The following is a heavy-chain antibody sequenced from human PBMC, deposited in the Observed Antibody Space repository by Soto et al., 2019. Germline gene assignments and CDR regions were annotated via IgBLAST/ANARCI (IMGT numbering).Heavy chain of an antibody. CDR1: GGTFSSYA. CDR3: AHPKTRSSPGDYYYGMDV. Sequence: SVKVSCKASGGTFSSYAISWVRQAPGQGLEWMGGIIPIFGTANYAQKFQGRVTITADESTSTAYMELSSLRSEDTAVYYCAHPKTRSSPGDYYYGMDVWGQGTTVTVSS. D-gene: IGHD2-2*01. J-gene: IGHJ6*02. CDR2: IIPIFGTA. V-gene: IGHV1-69*13.